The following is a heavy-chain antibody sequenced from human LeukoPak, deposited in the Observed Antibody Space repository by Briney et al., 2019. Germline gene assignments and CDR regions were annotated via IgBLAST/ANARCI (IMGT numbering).Heavy chain of an antibody. V-gene: IGHV3-30*02. CDR2: IRYDGSNK. D-gene: IGHD2-2*01. J-gene: IGHJ4*02. CDR1: GFTFSSYG. Sequence: PGGSLRLSCAASGFTFSSYGMHWVRQAPGKGLEWVAFIRYDGSNKYYADSVKGRFTISRDNSKNTLYLQMNSLRAEDTAVYYCRVVPAAKDVFDYWGQGTLVTVSS. CDR3: RVVPAAKDVFDY.